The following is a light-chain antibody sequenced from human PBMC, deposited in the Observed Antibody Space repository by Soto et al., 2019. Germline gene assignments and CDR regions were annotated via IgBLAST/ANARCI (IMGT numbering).Light chain of an antibody. CDR2: DAS. CDR3: QQYKNWPPLYT. CDR1: QSVSNS. Sequence: EIVMTQSPATLSVSPGERATLSCRASQSVSNSLAWYQQKPGQAPRLLIYDASTRATGIPARFSGSGSGTEFTLAITSLQSEDFAIYFCQQYKNWPPLYTFGQGTKLEIK. V-gene: IGKV3-15*01. J-gene: IGKJ2*01.